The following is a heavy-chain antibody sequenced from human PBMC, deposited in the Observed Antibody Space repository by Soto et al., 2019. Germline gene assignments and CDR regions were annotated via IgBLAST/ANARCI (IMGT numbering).Heavy chain of an antibody. J-gene: IGHJ6*02. D-gene: IGHD6-25*01. CDR3: ASHSSGYYYYGMDV. CDR1: GGSISSYY. V-gene: IGHV4-59*01. Sequence: SETLSLTCTVSGGSISSYYWSWIRQPPGKGLEWIGYIYYSGSTNYNPSLKSRVTISVDTSKNQFSLKLSSVTAADTAVYYCASHSSGYYYYGMDVWGQGTTVTVSS. CDR2: IYYSGST.